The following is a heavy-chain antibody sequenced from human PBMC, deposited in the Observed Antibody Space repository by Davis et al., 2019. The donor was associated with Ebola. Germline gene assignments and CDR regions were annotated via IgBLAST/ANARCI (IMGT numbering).Heavy chain of an antibody. D-gene: IGHD5-18*01. CDR1: GYTFTSYA. CDR2: INTNTGNP. Sequence: ASVKVSCKASGYTFTSYAMNWVRQAPGQGLEWMGWINTNTGNPTYAQGFPGRFVFSLDTSVSTAYLQISSLKAEDTAVYYCARCEENPDTTMVSCFDYWGQGTLVTVSS. CDR3: ARCEENPDTTMVSCFDY. J-gene: IGHJ4*02. V-gene: IGHV7-4-1*02.